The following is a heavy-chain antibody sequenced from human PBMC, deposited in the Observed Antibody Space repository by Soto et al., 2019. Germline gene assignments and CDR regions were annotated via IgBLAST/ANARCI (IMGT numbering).Heavy chain of an antibody. J-gene: IGHJ4*02. CDR3: AKEGRLKAPDY. CDR1: GFTVSISY. V-gene: IGHV3-66*01. Sequence: GGSLRLSCAGSGFTVSISYMTWVRQVPGKGLEWVSIRYSDGRSYHAESVKGRFTISTDDSENTLYLQMSSLRAEDTAVYYCAKEGRLKAPDYWGQGTLVTVSS. CDR2: RYSDGRS. D-gene: IGHD1-26*01.